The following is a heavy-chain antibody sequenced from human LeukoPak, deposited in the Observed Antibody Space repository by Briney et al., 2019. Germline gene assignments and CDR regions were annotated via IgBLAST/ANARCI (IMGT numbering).Heavy chain of an antibody. CDR2: IIPIFGTA. D-gene: IGHD6-6*01. J-gene: IGHJ4*02. CDR3: ARGTSSIAARSGDGALAY. V-gene: IGHV1-69*05. CDR1: GGTFSSYA. Sequence: GSSVKVSCKASGGTFSSYAISWVRQAPGQGLEWMGGIIPIFGTANYAQKFQGRVTITTDGSTSTAYMELSSLRSEDTAVYYCARGTSSIAARSGDGALAYWGQGTLVTVSS.